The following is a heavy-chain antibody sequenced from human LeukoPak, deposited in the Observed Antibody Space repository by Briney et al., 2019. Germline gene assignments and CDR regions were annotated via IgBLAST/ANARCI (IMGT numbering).Heavy chain of an antibody. CDR2: ISSSSSSI. Sequence: GGSLRLSCAASGFTFSNYSMNWVRQAPGKGLEWVSSISSSSSSIYYADSLKGRFTISRDNAKNSLYLQMNSLRAEDTAVYYCASAPLGSTRPWGQGTLVTVSS. J-gene: IGHJ5*02. CDR3: ASAPLGSTRP. CDR1: GFTFSNYS. V-gene: IGHV3-21*01. D-gene: IGHD1-26*01.